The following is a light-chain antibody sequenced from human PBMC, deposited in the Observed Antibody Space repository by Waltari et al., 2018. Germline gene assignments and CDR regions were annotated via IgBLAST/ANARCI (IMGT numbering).Light chain of an antibody. V-gene: IGKV3-11*01. CDR3: HQRSDWPPT. J-gene: IGKJ5*01. CDR1: QSVSSY. CDR2: DAS. Sequence: ETVLTQSPATLSLSPGERATLSCRASQSVSSYLAWYQQKPGQAPRLLIYDASNRATGIPARVSGSGSGTDFTLTISSLEPEDFGIYFCHQRSDWPPTFGQGTRLETK.